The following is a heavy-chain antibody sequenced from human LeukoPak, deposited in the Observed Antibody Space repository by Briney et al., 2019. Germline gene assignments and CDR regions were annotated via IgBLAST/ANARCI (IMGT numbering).Heavy chain of an antibody. D-gene: IGHD3-3*01. V-gene: IGHV4-59*08. Sequence: SETLSLTCTVSGGSISSYYWSWIRQPPGKGLEWIGYIYYSGSTNYNPSLKSRVTISVDTSKNQFSLKLSSVTAADTAVYYCARYDFWSGYQPDYWGQGTLATVSS. J-gene: IGHJ4*02. CDR1: GGSISSYY. CDR2: IYYSGST. CDR3: ARYDFWSGYQPDY.